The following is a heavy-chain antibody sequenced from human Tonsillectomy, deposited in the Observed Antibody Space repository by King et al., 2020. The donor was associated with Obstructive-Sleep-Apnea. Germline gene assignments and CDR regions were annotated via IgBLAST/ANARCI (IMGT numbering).Heavy chain of an antibody. CDR1: GDSVSSNSAA. V-gene: IGHV6-1*01. D-gene: IGHD6-19*01. Sequence: VQLQQSGPGLVKPSQTLSLTCAISGDSVSSNSAAWNWISQSPSRGLEWLGRTYYRSKWYNYYAVSVKSRITINPNTSKNQFSLHLNSVTPEDTAVYYWARSVAWTDYWGQGTLVTVSS. CDR2: TYYRSKWYN. J-gene: IGHJ4*02. CDR3: ARSVAWTDY.